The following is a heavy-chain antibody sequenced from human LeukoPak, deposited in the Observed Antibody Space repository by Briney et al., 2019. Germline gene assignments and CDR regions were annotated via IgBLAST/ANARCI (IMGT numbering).Heavy chain of an antibody. CDR1: GGSISSGDYY. CDR2: IYYSGST. Sequence: SETLSLTCTVSGGSISSGDYYWSWIRQPPGKGLEWIGYIYYSGSTHYNPSLKSRVTISVDTSKNQFSLKLSSVTAADTAVYYCARAKNYYDSSGPSYFQHWGQGTLVTVSS. J-gene: IGHJ1*01. D-gene: IGHD3-22*01. CDR3: ARAKNYYDSSGPSYFQH. V-gene: IGHV4-30-4*01.